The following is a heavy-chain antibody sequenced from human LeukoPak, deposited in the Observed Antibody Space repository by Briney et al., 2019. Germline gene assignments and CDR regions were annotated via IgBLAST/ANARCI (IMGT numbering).Heavy chain of an antibody. Sequence: GGSLRLSWAASGFTLSSFSCYWGREAPGKGLEGVSVIGHDGNNQYYSDSVKGRFTISRDNSKNTLYLQMNSLRTDDTAVYYCARGTRYCSGSSCYIDAFDFWGQGTMVTVPS. CDR3: ARGTRYCSGSSCYIDAFDF. CDR1: GFTLSSFS. V-gene: IGHV3-30*04. J-gene: IGHJ3*01. D-gene: IGHD2-2*01. CDR2: IGHDGNNQ.